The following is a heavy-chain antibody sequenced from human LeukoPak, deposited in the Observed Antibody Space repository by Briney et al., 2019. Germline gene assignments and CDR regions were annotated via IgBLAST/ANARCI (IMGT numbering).Heavy chain of an antibody. CDR1: GASIRTYY. Sequence: SGTLSLTCTVSGASIRTYYWTWIRQPPGKGLKWMGYIYYTGMTNYNPSLNRRVTVSLDTSKNQFSLKLNSVTAADTAVYYCVKGRDSFDIWGQGTMVTVSS. D-gene: IGHD5-24*01. J-gene: IGHJ3*02. CDR3: VKGRDSFDI. V-gene: IGHV4-59*12. CDR2: IYYTGMT.